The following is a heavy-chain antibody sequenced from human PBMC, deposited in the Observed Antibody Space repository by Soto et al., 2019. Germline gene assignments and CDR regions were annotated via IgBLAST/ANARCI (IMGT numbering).Heavy chain of an antibody. D-gene: IGHD3-10*01. J-gene: IGHJ4*02. CDR3: AHRLGGSSWSDGFFDF. Sequence: QITLKESGPTLVEPTEALALTCSFSGFSLTKSPVGVGWFRQPPGKALEWLAVIYWDGDKRYNPSLKTRITMTKDTSRNQVALTMTDMEPKDTATYFCAHRLGGSSWSDGFFDFWGQGFPVTVS. V-gene: IGHV2-5*02. CDR2: IYWDGDK. CDR1: GFSLTKSPVG.